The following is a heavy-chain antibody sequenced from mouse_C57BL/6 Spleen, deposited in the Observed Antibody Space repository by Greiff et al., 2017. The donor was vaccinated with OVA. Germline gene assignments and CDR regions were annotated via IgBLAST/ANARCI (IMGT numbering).Heavy chain of an antibody. CDR3: AREGTGTGDY. D-gene: IGHD4-1*01. J-gene: IGHJ2*01. CDR2: IYPGSGST. CDR1: GYTFPSYW. Sequence: QVQLQQPGAELVKPGASVKMSCKASGYTFPSYWLTWVKQRPGQGLEWIGDIYPGSGSTNYNEKFKSKATLTVDTSSSTAYMQLSSLTSEDSAVYYCAREGTGTGDYWGQGTTLTVSS. V-gene: IGHV1-55*01.